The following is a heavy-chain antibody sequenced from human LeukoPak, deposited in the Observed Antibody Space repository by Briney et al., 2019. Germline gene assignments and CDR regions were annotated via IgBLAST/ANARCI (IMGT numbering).Heavy chain of an antibody. CDR3: ARDELGYDSSGYYYYFDF. V-gene: IGHV1-46*01. CDR2: INPSGGST. Sequence: ASVKVSCKASGYTFTSYYMHWVRQAPGQGLEWMGIINPSGGSTSYAQRFQGRVTMTRDMSTSTVYMELSSLRSEDTAVYYCARDELGYDSSGYYYYFDFWGQGTLVTVSS. CDR1: GYTFTSYY. J-gene: IGHJ4*02. D-gene: IGHD3-22*01.